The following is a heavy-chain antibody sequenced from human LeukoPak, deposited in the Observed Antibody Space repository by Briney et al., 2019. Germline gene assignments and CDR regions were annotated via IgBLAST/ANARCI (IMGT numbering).Heavy chain of an antibody. Sequence: GGSLRLSCAASGFTFSSYEMNWVRQAPGKGLEWVGRIKSKTDGGTTDYAAPVKGRFTISRDDSKNTLYLQMNSLETEDTAVYYCTTDMDIVVVVAATHAFDIWGQGTMVTVSS. D-gene: IGHD2-15*01. J-gene: IGHJ3*02. CDR3: TTDMDIVVVVAATHAFDI. V-gene: IGHV3-15*01. CDR1: GFTFSSYE. CDR2: IKSKTDGGTT.